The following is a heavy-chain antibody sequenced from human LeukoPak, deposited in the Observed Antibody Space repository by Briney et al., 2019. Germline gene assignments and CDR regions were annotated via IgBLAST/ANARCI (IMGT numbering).Heavy chain of an antibody. J-gene: IGHJ4*02. CDR1: GGSISSSSYY. V-gene: IGHV4-39*01. Sequence: SETLSLTCTVSGGSISSSSYYWGWIRQPPGKGREWIGSIYYSGSTYYNPSLKSRVTISADTSKNQFSLKLSSVTAADTAVYYCARHLEYDYFDYWGQGTLVTVSS. D-gene: IGHD2/OR15-2a*01. CDR3: ARHLEYDYFDY. CDR2: IYYSGST.